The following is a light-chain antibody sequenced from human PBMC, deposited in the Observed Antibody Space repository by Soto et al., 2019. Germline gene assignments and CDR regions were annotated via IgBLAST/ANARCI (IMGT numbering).Light chain of an antibody. CDR2: GAS. J-gene: IGKJ2*01. Sequence: IQLTQSPSSLSASVGDRVTVTCRASQSINIYLNLYQQKPGKAPTLLIYGASTLQSGVPSRFSGGGSRTDFTLTISSLQTEDFATYYCQQSYRSPYTFGQGTKLEI. CDR3: QQSYRSPYT. CDR1: QSINIY. V-gene: IGKV1-39*01.